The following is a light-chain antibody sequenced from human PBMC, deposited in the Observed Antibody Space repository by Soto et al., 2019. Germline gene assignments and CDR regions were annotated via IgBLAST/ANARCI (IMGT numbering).Light chain of an antibody. CDR3: DPWDISPSANV. CDR1: SSNIGGNS. Sequence: QSVLAQPPSVSAAPGQKVTISCSGSSSNIGGNSVSWYQQLPGTAPKLLIYDDNKRPSGITDRFSGSKSGTSATLGITGFQTGDEADYYCDPWDISPSANVFATGPKGTVL. V-gene: IGLV1-51*01. J-gene: IGLJ1*01. CDR2: DDN.